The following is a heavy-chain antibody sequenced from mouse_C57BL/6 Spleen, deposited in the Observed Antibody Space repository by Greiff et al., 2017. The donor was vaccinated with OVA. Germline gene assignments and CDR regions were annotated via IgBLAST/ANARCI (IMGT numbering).Heavy chain of an antibody. V-gene: IGHV1-59*01. CDR3: ARKNYGSTYYFDY. D-gene: IGHD1-1*01. CDR1: GYTFTSYW. Sequence: VQLQQSGAELVRPGTSVKLSCKASGYTFTSYWMHWVKQRPGQGLEWIGVIDPSDSYTNYNQKFKGKATLTVDTSSSTAYMQLSSLTSEDSAVYYCARKNYGSTYYFDYWGQGTTLTVSS. J-gene: IGHJ2*01. CDR2: IDPSDSYT.